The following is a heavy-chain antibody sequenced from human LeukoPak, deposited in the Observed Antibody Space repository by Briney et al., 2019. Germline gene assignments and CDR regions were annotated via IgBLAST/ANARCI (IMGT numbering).Heavy chain of an antibody. CDR1: GYSISSGYY. J-gene: IGHJ5*02. CDR2: IYHSGST. CDR3: ARDRGGSYYP. Sequence: SETLSLTCTVSGYSISSGYYRGWIRQPPGKGLEWIGSIYHSGSTYYNPSLKSRVTISVDTSKNQFSLKLSSVTAADTAVYYCARDRGGSYYPWGQGTLVTVSS. D-gene: IGHD1-26*01. V-gene: IGHV4-38-2*02.